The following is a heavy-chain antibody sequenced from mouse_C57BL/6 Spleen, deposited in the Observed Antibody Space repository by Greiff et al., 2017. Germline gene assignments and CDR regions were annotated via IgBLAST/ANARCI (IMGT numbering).Heavy chain of an antibody. J-gene: IGHJ1*03. CDR3: ARTPHYSNYFYWYFDV. V-gene: IGHV8-8*01. D-gene: IGHD2-5*01. CDR2: IWWDDDK. CDR1: GFSLSTFGMG. Sequence: QVTLKESGPGILQPSQTLSLTCSFSGFSLSTFGMGVGWIRQPSGKGLEWLAHIWWDDDKYYNPALKSRLTISKDTSKNQVFLKIANVDTADTATYYCARTPHYSNYFYWYFDVWGTGTTVTVSS.